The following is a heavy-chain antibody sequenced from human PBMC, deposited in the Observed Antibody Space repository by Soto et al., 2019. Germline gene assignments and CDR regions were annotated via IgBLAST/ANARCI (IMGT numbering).Heavy chain of an antibody. V-gene: IGHV3-30*18. CDR2: VSHDGTL. D-gene: IGHD3-9*01. CDR3: VKDRSDTWSFDY. CDR1: GFTYSNYA. Sequence: QVQLVESGGGVVQPGTSLRLSCVASGFTYSNYAMHWVRQVPGKGLEWLAVVSHDGTLYPYADSVKGRFSISRDNSRKTLYLQMTSLRPEDTAVYYCVKDRSDTWSFDYWCQGTLVTVSS. J-gene: IGHJ4*02.